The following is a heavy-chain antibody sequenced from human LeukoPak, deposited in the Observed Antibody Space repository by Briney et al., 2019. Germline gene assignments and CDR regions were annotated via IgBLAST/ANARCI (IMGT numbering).Heavy chain of an antibody. J-gene: IGHJ4*02. CDR1: GFAFSAYS. D-gene: IGHD3-10*01. CDR3: ARDGSGEWPIGY. V-gene: IGHV3-7*01. CDR2: IKYDGSEK. Sequence: GRSLRLSCAASGFAFSAYSMNWVRQAPGKGLEWVANIKYDGSEKYYVDSVKGRFTISRDDAKNSLYLQMNSLRAEDTAVYYCARDGSGEWPIGYWGQGTLVTVSS.